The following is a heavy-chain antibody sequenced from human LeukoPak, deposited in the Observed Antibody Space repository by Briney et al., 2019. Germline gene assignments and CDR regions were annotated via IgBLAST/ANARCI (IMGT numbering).Heavy chain of an antibody. CDR2: IYYSGTT. V-gene: IGHV4-30-4*07. Sequence: TSETLSLTCAISGVSISIGGSSWNWIRQSPGKGLECIGYIYYSGTTYYNPSLKSRVTISVDTTKNQFSLKLTSSTAADTAVYYCARQCGGDCYGAFDIWGQGSVVTVSS. J-gene: IGHJ3*02. D-gene: IGHD2-21*02. CDR3: ARQCGGDCYGAFDI. CDR1: GVSISIGGSS.